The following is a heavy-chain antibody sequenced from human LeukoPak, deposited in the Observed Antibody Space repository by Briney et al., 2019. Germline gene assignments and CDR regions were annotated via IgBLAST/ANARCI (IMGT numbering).Heavy chain of an antibody. Sequence: ASVKVSCKASGYTFTNFVISWVRQAPGQGLEWMGWITTYNGNTNYAQKLLGRVTMTTDTSTTTAYMELRSLRSDDSAVYYCARAPMYYYDSSAYGFDYWGQGTLVTVSS. CDR2: ITTYNGNT. D-gene: IGHD3-22*01. CDR3: ARAPMYYYDSSAYGFDY. CDR1: GYTFTNFV. V-gene: IGHV1-18*01. J-gene: IGHJ4*02.